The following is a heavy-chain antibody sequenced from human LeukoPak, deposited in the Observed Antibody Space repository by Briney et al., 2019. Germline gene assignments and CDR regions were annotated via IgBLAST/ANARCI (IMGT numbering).Heavy chain of an antibody. CDR3: ARDSIAAAGTAFDI. CDR1: GYTFTSYA. Sequence: GASVKVSCKASGYTFTSYAMNWVRQAPGQGLEWMGWINTNTGNPTYAQGFTGRFVFSLDTSVSTAYLQISSLKAEDTAVYYCARDSIAAAGTAFDIWGQGTMVTVSS. D-gene: IGHD6-13*01. J-gene: IGHJ3*02. V-gene: IGHV7-4-1*02. CDR2: INTNTGNP.